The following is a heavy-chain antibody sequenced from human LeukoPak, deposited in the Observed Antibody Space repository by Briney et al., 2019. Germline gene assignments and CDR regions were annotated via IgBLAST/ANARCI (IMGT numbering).Heavy chain of an antibody. V-gene: IGHV3-66*01. J-gene: IGHJ4*02. CDR2: IYSGGGT. CDR1: GFTVSSSY. CDR3: ARRDGYDFDY. Sequence: PGGSLRLSCAASGFTVSSSYMNWVRQAPGKGLEWVSLIYSGGGTYYADSVKGRFTISRDNSKNTLYLQMNSLSAEDTAVYYCARRDGYDFDYWGQGTLVTVSS. D-gene: IGHD5-24*01.